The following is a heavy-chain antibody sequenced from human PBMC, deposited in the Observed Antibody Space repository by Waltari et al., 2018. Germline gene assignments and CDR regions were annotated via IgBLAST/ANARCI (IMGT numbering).Heavy chain of an antibody. Sequence: EMQLLESGGGLVQPGGSLRLSCAASGFTFSSYGMTWVRQAPGKGLQWVSGISGSGGSTYYADSVRGRLTISRDNSKNTVYLQMNSLRAEDTAVYYCAKCLGGPATNWLGPWGQGTLVTVSS. CDR2: ISGSGGST. CDR3: AKCLGGPATNWLGP. J-gene: IGHJ5*02. CDR1: GFTFSSYG. D-gene: IGHD2-15*01. V-gene: IGHV3-23*01.